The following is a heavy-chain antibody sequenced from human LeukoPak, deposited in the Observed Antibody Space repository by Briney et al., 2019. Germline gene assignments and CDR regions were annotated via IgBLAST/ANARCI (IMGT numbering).Heavy chain of an antibody. D-gene: IGHD1-14*01. V-gene: IGHV4-4*07. CDR2: IYTSGST. Sequence: RPSETLSLTCTVSGGSISSHYWSWIRQPAGKGLEWIGRIYTSGSTNYNPSLKSRVTMSVDTSKNHFSLKLNSVTAADTAVYYCARALGDNQAFDIWGQGTVVTVSS. CDR1: GGSISSHY. CDR3: ARALGDNQAFDI. J-gene: IGHJ3*02.